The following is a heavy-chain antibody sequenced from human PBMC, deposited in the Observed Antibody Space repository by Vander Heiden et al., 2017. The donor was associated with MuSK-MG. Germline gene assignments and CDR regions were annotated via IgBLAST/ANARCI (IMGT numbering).Heavy chain of an antibody. V-gene: IGHV4-34*01. CDR2: INHIGST. J-gene: IGHJ6*03. D-gene: IGHD6-13*01. CDR1: GGAFRGYY. CDR3: ARCRPGGYSSFTYYMDV. Sequence: HVQLQRGGAGRLKPSETMALPCPVYGGAFRGYYWGWIRQPPGKGLDWIGEINHIGSTNYNPSLKSRVTISVDTSKNQFSLKLSSVTAADTAGYYCARCRPGGYSSFTYYMDVWGKGTTVTVSS.